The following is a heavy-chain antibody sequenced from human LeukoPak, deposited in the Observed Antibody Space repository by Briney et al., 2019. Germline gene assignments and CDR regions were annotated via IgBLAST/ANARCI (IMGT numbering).Heavy chain of an antibody. CDR3: ARGLRSGYDDY. D-gene: IGHD5-12*01. CDR2: INHSGST. V-gene: IGHV4-34*01. CDR1: GVSFSGYY. J-gene: IGHJ4*02. Sequence: SETLSLTCAVYGVSFSGYYWSWIRQPPGKGLEWIGEINHSGSTNYNPSLKSRVTISVDTSKNQFSLKLSSVTAADTAVYYCARGLRSGYDDYWGQGTLVTVSS.